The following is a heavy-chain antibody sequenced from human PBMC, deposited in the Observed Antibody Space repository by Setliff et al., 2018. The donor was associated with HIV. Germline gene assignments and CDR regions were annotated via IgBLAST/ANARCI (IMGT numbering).Heavy chain of an antibody. J-gene: IGHJ6*03. CDR3: TKHPLRPGIAHHYYHIDV. Sequence: GESLKISCKGSGYFFPGSWIGWVRQMPGEGLEWVAIIYPGDSDTRYSPSFEGQVTISAGKSTSTAYLQWSSLKASDTAIYYCTKHPLRPGIAHHYYHIDVWGTGTTVTVSS. CDR1: GYFFPGSW. CDR2: IYPGDSDT. D-gene: IGHD5-12*01. V-gene: IGHV5-51*01.